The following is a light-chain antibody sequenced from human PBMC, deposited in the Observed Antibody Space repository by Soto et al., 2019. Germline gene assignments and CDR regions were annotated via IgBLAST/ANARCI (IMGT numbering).Light chain of an antibody. CDR3: QQSYSSPPWT. J-gene: IGKJ1*01. CDR1: QSISNF. Sequence: DVQMTQSPSSLSASVGDRVTITCRASQSISNFLNWYQQKPGKAPKLLIFAASTVQSGVPSRFSGSGSGTDSTLTISSLQPEDFATYYCQQSYSSPPWTFGQGTKVDIK. V-gene: IGKV1-39*01. CDR2: AAS.